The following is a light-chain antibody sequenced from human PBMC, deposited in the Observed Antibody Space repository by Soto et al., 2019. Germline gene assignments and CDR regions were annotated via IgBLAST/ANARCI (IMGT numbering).Light chain of an antibody. CDR3: QSYDNILRGPL. V-gene: IGLV1-40*01. Sequence: QSVLTQPPSVSGAPGQTITLSCTGSGSNVGASYDVHWYQVLPGAGPRLLIYKNNNRPSGVPDRFSGSKSGTSASLAITGLRAEDEADYYCQSYDNILRGPLFGGGTKLTVL. J-gene: IGLJ3*02. CDR2: KNN. CDR1: GSNVGASYD.